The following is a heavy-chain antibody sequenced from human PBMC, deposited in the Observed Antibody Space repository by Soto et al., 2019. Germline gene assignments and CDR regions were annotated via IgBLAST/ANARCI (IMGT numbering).Heavy chain of an antibody. V-gene: IGHV3-23*01. CDR2: ISGSGGRT. CDR3: ARGLNYYDSSGDAFDI. J-gene: IGHJ3*02. Sequence: GGSLRLSCATSGIIFSNFAMSWVRQAPGKGLEWVAGISGSGGRTYYADSVKGRFTISRENAKNSLYLQMNSLRAGDTAVYYCARGLNYYDSSGDAFDIWGQGTMVTVSS. D-gene: IGHD3-22*01. CDR1: GIIFSNFA.